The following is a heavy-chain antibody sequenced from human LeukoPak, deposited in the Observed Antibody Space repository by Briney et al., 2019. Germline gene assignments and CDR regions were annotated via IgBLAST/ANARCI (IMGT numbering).Heavy chain of an antibody. Sequence: SETLSLTCTVSGGSISSGGYYWSWIRQHPGKGLEWIGYIYYSGSTYYNPSLKSRVTISVDTSKNQFSLKLSSVTAADTAVYYCARVRSSSGSDAFDIWGQGTMDTVSS. J-gene: IGHJ3*02. V-gene: IGHV4-31*03. CDR1: GGSISSGGYY. D-gene: IGHD3-22*01. CDR3: ARVRSSSGSDAFDI. CDR2: IYYSGST.